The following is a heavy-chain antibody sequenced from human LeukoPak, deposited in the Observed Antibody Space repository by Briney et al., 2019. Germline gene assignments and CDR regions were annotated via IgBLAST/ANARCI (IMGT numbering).Heavy chain of an antibody. Sequence: SETLSLTCAVSGGSISSSNWWSWVRQPPGKGLEWIGEIYHSGSTNYNPSLKSRVTISVDTSKNQFSLKLSSVTAADTAVYYCTRRTPYYYGSEKRNWFDPWGQGTLVTVSS. D-gene: IGHD3-10*01. CDR3: TRRTPYYYGSEKRNWFDP. J-gene: IGHJ5*02. CDR2: IYHSGST. V-gene: IGHV4-4*02. CDR1: GGSISSSNW.